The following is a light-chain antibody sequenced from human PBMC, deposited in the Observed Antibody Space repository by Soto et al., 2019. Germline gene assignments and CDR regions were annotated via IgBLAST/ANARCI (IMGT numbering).Light chain of an antibody. CDR2: DAS. CDR1: QSVSSY. V-gene: IGKV3-11*01. Sequence: EIVLTQSPATLSLSPGERATLSCRASQSVSSYLAWYQQKPGQAPRLLIYDASNRATGIPDRFSGSGSGTDFTLTISILEPEDFEVYYCQQRSNWPPRFTFGQGTRLEIK. CDR3: QQRSNWPPRFT. J-gene: IGKJ5*01.